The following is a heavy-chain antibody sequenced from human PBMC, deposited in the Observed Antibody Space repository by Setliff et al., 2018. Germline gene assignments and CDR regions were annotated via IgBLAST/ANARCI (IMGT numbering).Heavy chain of an antibody. Sequence: ASVKVSCKASGYTFTGYYMHWVRQAPGQGLEWMGWINPNSGGTNYAQKFQGRVTMTRDTSISTAYMELSRLRSDDTAVYYCARLQGEWELSTGAAAFDIWGQGTMVTVSS. CDR1: GYTFTGYY. D-gene: IGHD1-26*01. CDR2: INPNSGGT. V-gene: IGHV1-2*02. J-gene: IGHJ3*02. CDR3: ARLQGEWELSTGAAAFDI.